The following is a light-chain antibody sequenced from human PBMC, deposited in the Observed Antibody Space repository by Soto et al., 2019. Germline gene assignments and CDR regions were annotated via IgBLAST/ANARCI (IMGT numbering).Light chain of an antibody. CDR3: CSYAGSSTAV. J-gene: IGLJ7*01. CDR2: EGS. V-gene: IGLV2-23*01. Sequence: QSALTQPASVSGSPGQSITISCTGTSSDVGSYNLVSWYQQHPGKAPKLMIYEGSKRPSGVSNRVSGSKSGNTASLTISGLQAEDEADYYCCSYAGSSTAVFGGGTQLTVL. CDR1: SSDVGSYNL.